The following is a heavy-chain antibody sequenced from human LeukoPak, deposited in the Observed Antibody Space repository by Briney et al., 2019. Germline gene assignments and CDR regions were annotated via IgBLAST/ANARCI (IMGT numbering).Heavy chain of an antibody. Sequence: PSETLSLTCTVSGYSISRGYSWGWIRQPPGKGLERIGNLYHSGSTNYSPSLKGRVTISVDTSKNQFSLKLSSVTAADTAVYFCAREDYYNSGGYYLDYWGQGTLVTVSS. CDR2: LYHSGST. CDR3: AREDYYNSGGYYLDY. CDR1: GYSISRGYS. D-gene: IGHD3-22*01. V-gene: IGHV4-38-2*02. J-gene: IGHJ4*02.